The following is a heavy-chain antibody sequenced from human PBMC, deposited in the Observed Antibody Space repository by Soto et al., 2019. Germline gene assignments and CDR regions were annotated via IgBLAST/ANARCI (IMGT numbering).Heavy chain of an antibody. CDR2: INAGNGNT. Sequence: ASVKVSCKASGYTFISYAIHWVRQAPGQRLEWMGWINAGNGNTKYSQKFQGRVTITRDTSASTAYMELTSLRSEDTAVYYCARELQGLYYFDYWGQGTLVTVSS. CDR1: GYTFISYA. J-gene: IGHJ4*02. CDR3: ARELQGLYYFDY. D-gene: IGHD2-15*01. V-gene: IGHV1-3*01.